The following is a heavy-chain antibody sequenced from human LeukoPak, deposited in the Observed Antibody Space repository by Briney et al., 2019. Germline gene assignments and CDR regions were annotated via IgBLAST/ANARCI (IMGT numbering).Heavy chain of an antibody. J-gene: IGHJ6*02. CDR3: ARQGGSSNYYGMDV. CDR2: IYYSGST. CDR1: GGSISSSSYY. V-gene: IGHV4-39*01. D-gene: IGHD1-26*01. Sequence: SETLSLTCTVSGGSISSSSYYWGWIRQPPGKGLEWIGSIYYSGSTYYNPSLKSRVTISVDTSKNQFSLKPSSVTAADTAVYYCARQGGSSNYYGMDVWGQGTTVTVSS.